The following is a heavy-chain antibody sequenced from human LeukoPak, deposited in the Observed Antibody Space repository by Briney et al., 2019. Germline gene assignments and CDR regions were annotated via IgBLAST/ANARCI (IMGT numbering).Heavy chain of an antibody. CDR3: ARHVKWIQLWSWFDP. V-gene: IGHV3-23*01. J-gene: IGHJ5*02. D-gene: IGHD5-18*01. CDR2: ISGSGGST. Sequence: GGSLRLSCAASGFTFRRYGMTWVRQAPGKGLECVSSISGSGGSTFYADSVKGRFTISRDNSKNTLYLQMNSLRAEDTAVYYCARHVKWIQLWSWFDPWGQRTLVTVSS. CDR1: GFTFRRYG.